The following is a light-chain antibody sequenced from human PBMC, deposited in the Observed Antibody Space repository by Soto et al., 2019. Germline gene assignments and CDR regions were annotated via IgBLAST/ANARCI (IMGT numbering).Light chain of an antibody. CDR3: LQDDDYPFT. CDR1: QGIRNE. V-gene: IGKV1-6*01. J-gene: IGKJ4*01. Sequence: AIQVTQSPSSLSAAVGDRVTITCGASQGIRNELSWYQRKPGKAPKFLIFAASNLQSGVPSRFSGSGSGTDFTLTISSLQPEDFATYFCLQDDDYPFTFGGGTKVDI. CDR2: AAS.